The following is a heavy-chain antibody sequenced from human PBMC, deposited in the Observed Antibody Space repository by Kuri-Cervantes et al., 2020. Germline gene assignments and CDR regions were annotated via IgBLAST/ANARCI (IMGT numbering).Heavy chain of an antibody. Sequence: LSLTCAASGFTISNAWMSWVRQAPGKGLEWVGRMKSKTDGGTTDYAAPVKGRFTISRDDSKNTLYLQMNSLKTEDTAVYYCTTIPPYDSSGYQRYWGQGTPVTVSS. V-gene: IGHV3-15*01. CDR3: TTIPPYDSSGYQRY. CDR2: MKSKTDGGTT. J-gene: IGHJ4*02. CDR1: GFTISNAW. D-gene: IGHD3-22*01.